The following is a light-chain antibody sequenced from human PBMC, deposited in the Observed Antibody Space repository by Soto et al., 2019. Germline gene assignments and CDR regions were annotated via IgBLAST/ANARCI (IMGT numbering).Light chain of an antibody. CDR1: GSSIGTNT. V-gene: IGLV1-44*01. Sequence: QLVLTQPPSASGTPGQRVTISCSGSGSSIGTNTVNWYRQLPGTAPKLLIYGDNQRPSGVPDRFSGSKSGTSASLAFSGLQSEDEADYYCAAWDGSLNNVLFGGGTQLTVL. CDR2: GDN. J-gene: IGLJ2*01. CDR3: AAWDGSLNNVL.